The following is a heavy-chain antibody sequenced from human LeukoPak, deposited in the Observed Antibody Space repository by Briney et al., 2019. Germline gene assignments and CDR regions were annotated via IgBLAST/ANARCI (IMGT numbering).Heavy chain of an antibody. CDR1: GFTFSSYW. Sequence: GGSLRLSCAASGFTFSSYWMHWVRQAPGKGLVWVSRISTDGSSTSYADSVKGRFTISRDNAKNTLYLQMNSLRAEDTAVYYCARSYYMDVWGKGTTVTISS. V-gene: IGHV3-74*01. J-gene: IGHJ6*03. CDR2: ISTDGSST. CDR3: ARSYYMDV.